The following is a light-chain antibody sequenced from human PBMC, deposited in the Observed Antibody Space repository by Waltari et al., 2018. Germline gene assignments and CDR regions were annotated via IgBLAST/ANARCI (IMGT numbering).Light chain of an antibody. CDR2: GSS. CDR3: QQYVSSPVT. Sequence: EIVLTQTPGTLSLSPVERATLSCGVSQSVSSTYLARYQQKACQAPRLLIYGSSTRATGIPDRFSGSGSVTEFTLAIGRLEPEDFAVYYCQQYVSSPVTLGGGTKVEIK. CDR1: QSVSSTY. J-gene: IGKJ4*01. V-gene: IGKV3-20*01.